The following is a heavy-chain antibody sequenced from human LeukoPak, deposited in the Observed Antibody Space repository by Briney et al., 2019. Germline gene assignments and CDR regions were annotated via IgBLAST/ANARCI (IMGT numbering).Heavy chain of an antibody. CDR2: ISYDGSNK. CDR1: GFTFSSYG. J-gene: IGHJ4*02. CDR3: ARDQASSTYYYDTLGDEPPRESYYFDY. Sequence: GGSLRLSCAASGFTFSSYGMHWVRQAPGKGLEWVAVISYDGSNKYYADSVKGRFTISRDNSKNTLYLQMNSLRAEDTAVYYCARDQASSTYYYDTLGDEPPRESYYFDYWGQGTLVTVSS. V-gene: IGHV3-30*03. D-gene: IGHD3-22*01.